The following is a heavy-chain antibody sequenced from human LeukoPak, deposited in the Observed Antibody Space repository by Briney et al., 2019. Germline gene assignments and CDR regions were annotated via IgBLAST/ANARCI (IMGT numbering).Heavy chain of an antibody. CDR2: MNPNSGNT. D-gene: IGHD6-13*01. V-gene: IGHV1-8*01. Sequence: ASVKVSCNASGYTFTSYDINWVRPATGQGLEWMGWMNPNSGNTGYAQKFQGRVTMTRNTSISTAYMELSSLRSEDTAVYYCARGRGSSWYGGYWGQGTLVTVSS. J-gene: IGHJ4*02. CDR1: GYTFTSYD. CDR3: ARGRGSSWYGGY.